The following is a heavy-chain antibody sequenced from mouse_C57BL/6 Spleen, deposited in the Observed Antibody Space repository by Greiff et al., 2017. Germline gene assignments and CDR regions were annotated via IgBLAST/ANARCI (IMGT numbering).Heavy chain of an antibody. CDR3: ARGHDGYYPPDY. J-gene: IGHJ4*01. Sequence: QVQLQQPGAELVKPGASVKMSCKASGYTFTSYWITWVKQRPGQGLEWIGDIYPGSGSTNYNEKFKSKDTLTVDTSSSTAYMQLSSLTSEDSAVYYCARGHDGYYPPDYWGQGTSVTVSS. V-gene: IGHV1-55*01. CDR2: IYPGSGST. CDR1: GYTFTSYW. D-gene: IGHD2-3*01.